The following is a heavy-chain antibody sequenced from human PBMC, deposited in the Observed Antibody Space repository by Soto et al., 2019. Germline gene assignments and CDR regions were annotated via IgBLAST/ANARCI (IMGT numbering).Heavy chain of an antibody. V-gene: IGHV3-21*01. J-gene: IGHJ4*02. CDR1: GFTFSSYS. CDR2: ISSSSSYI. D-gene: IGHD3-16*02. CDR3: ARDQRLRLGELSSSFDY. Sequence: EVQLVESGGGLVKPAGSLRLSCAASGFTFSSYSMNWVRQAPGKGLEWVSSISSSSSYIYYADSVKGRFTISRDNAKNSLYLQMNSLRAEDTAVYYCARDQRLRLGELSSSFDYWGQGTLVTVSS.